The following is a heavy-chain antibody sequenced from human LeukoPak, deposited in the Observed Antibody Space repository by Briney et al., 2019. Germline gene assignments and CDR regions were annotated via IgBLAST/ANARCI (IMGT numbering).Heavy chain of an antibody. D-gene: IGHD6-19*01. J-gene: IGHJ4*02. V-gene: IGHV3-64D*06. CDR1: GFSFGDFA. Sequence: GGSLRLSCSGSGFSFGDFAMHWVRQAPGKGLEYISGISNDGGSTYYADSVKGRFTISRDNSKSTLYLQMSSLRADDTAVYFCVKERISGWYDFDYWGQGTLVTVSS. CDR3: VKERISGWYDFDY. CDR2: ISNDGGST.